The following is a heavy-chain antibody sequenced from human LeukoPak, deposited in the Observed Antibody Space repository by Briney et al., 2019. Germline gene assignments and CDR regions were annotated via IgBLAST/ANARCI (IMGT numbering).Heavy chain of an antibody. Sequence: SETLSLTCTVSGGSISSYYWSWIRQPPGKGLEWIGYIYDGGNTNYNPSLKSRVTISVDTSKNQFSLEVRSVTAADTAVYYCAKGEGDYWGQGTLVTVSS. D-gene: IGHD2-21*01. CDR1: GGSISSYY. J-gene: IGHJ4*02. CDR3: AKGEGDY. CDR2: IYDGGNT. V-gene: IGHV4-59*01.